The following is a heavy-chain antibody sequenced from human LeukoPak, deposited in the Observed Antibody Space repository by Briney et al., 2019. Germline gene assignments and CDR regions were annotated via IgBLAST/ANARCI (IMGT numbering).Heavy chain of an antibody. Sequence: GGSLRLSCAASGFTFSSYAMHWVRQAPGKGLEWVAATSSDGSNKYYADSVKGRFTISRDNSKNTLYLQMNSLRAEDTAVYYCAKDMITFGGVIAKGGQGTLVTVSS. CDR1: GFTFSSYA. D-gene: IGHD3-16*02. CDR3: AKDMITFGGVIAK. V-gene: IGHV3-30-3*01. CDR2: TSSDGSNK. J-gene: IGHJ4*02.